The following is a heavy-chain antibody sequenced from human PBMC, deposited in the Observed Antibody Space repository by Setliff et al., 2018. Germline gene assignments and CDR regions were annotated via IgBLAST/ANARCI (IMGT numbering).Heavy chain of an antibody. Sequence: SETLSLTCAVYGDSFSDYYWSWIRQPPGQGLEWIEEINHSGHTNYSPSLRSRVTMSVDTSKRQLSLQLNSVTAADTAVYYCARDPSSVAARPGYWGQGTLVTVSS. CDR2: INHSGHT. V-gene: IGHV4-34*01. CDR1: GDSFSDYY. CDR3: ARDPSSVAARPGY. D-gene: IGHD6-6*01. J-gene: IGHJ4*02.